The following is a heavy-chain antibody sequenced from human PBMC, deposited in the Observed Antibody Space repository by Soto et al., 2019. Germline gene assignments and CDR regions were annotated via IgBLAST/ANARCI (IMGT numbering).Heavy chain of an antibody. D-gene: IGHD5-12*01. CDR3: AAVDIGDY. V-gene: IGHV1-3*01. Sequence: QVQLVQSGAEVKKPGASVKVSCKASGYTFTSYAIRWVRQVPGQRLEWMGWVYGGNGNAKYLEKFQGRVTFTRDTSASTAYMERSSLRSEDTALYYWAAVDIGDYWGQGTRVTVSS. J-gene: IGHJ4*02. CDR2: VYGGNGNA. CDR1: GYTFTSYA.